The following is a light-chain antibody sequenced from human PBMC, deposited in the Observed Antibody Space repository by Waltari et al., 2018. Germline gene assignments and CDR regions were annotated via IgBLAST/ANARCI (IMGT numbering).Light chain of an antibody. J-gene: IGLJ2*01. CDR3: SSQSSNNVVL. CDR1: SNDVGGYHS. V-gene: IGLV2-14*01. CDR2: DVS. Sequence: QSALTQPPSVSGSPGQSVTIFCSRTSNDVGGYHSVSSYHEQPGQAPRVIIYDVSDRPSGVSDRFSGSESGNTASLTISGLQAEDEADYYCSSQSSNNVVLFGGGTKLTVL.